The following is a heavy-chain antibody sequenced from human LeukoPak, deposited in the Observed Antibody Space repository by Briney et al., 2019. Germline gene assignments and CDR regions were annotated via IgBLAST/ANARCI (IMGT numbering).Heavy chain of an antibody. D-gene: IGHD5-24*01. CDR3: ARAEMATSSGGIY. CDR1: GFTFSSYA. V-gene: IGHV3-30*04. CDR2: ISYDGSNK. Sequence: GRSLRLSCAASGFTFSSYAMHWVRQAPGKGLEWVAVISYDGSNKYYADSVKGQFTISRDNSKNTLYLQMNSLRAEDTAVYYCARAEMATSSGGIYWGQGTLVTVSS. J-gene: IGHJ4*02.